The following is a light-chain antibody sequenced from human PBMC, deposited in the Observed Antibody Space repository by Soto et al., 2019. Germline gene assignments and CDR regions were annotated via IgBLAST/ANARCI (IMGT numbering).Light chain of an antibody. J-gene: IGKJ1*01. CDR2: DAS. V-gene: IGKV3-20*01. Sequence: EIVLTQSPGTLSLSPGERATLSCRASQSVSSSYLAWYQQKPGQAPRLLIYDASSRATGILDRFSGSGSGTDFTLTISRLEPEDFAVSYCQQYGSSPTFGQGTKVEIK. CDR3: QQYGSSPT. CDR1: QSVSSSY.